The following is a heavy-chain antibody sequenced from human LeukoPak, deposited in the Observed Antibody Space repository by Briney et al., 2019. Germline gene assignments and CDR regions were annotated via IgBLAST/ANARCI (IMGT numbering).Heavy chain of an antibody. CDR2: ISKNGKTI. J-gene: IGHJ6*03. Sequence: GGSLRLSCAASGFTFSDYYMSWIRQAPGKGLEWLSYISKNGKTIYYADSVKGRFTISRDNAKNTLYLQMNSLRAEDTAVYYCARVPTRQYYYMDVWGKGTTVTVSS. CDR1: GFTFSDYY. CDR3: ARVPTRQYYYMDV. V-gene: IGHV3-11*04.